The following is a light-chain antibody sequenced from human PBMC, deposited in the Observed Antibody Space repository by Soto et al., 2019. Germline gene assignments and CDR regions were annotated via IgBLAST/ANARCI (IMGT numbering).Light chain of an antibody. Sequence: EIVMTQSPATLSVSPGERATLSCRASQSVSSNLAWYQQKPGQAPRLLIYGASTRATGIPARFSGSGSGTEFTLTSSRLQSEDFAVYYSQQYNNWPRTFGQGTKVEIK. V-gene: IGKV3-15*01. CDR1: QSVSSN. CDR3: QQYNNWPRT. CDR2: GAS. J-gene: IGKJ1*01.